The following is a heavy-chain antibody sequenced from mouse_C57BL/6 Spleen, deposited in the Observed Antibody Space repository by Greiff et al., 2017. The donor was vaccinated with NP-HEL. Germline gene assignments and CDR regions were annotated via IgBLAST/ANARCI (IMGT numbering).Heavy chain of an antibody. J-gene: IGHJ2*01. Sequence: QVQLQQSGAELVKPGASVKISCKASGYAFSSYWMNWVKQRPGKGLEWIGQIYPGDGDPNYNGKFKGKATLTADKSSSTAYMQLSSLTSEDSAVYFCARSHPTGIFDYWGQGTTLTVSS. CDR2: IYPGDGDP. CDR1: GYAFSSYW. V-gene: IGHV1-80*01. D-gene: IGHD4-1*01. CDR3: ARSHPTGIFDY.